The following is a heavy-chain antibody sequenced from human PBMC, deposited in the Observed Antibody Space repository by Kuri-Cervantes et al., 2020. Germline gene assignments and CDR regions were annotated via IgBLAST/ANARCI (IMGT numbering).Heavy chain of an antibody. CDR2: MNPNSGNT. Sequence: ASVKVSCKASGYTFTNYDINWVRQATGQGLEWMGWMNPNSGNTNYAQKLQGRVTMTTDTSTSTAYMELRSLRSDDTAVYYCARVDLLYDFWSGQNFNWFDPWGQGTLVTVSS. V-gene: IGHV1-18*01. CDR3: ARVDLLYDFWSGQNFNWFDP. CDR1: GYTFTNYD. J-gene: IGHJ5*02. D-gene: IGHD3-3*01.